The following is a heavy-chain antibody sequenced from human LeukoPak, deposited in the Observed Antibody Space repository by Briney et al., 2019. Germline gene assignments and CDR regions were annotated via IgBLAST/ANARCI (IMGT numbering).Heavy chain of an antibody. CDR3: AKERVSGGSGSYYHEGVDY. D-gene: IGHD3-10*01. V-gene: IGHV3-53*01. CDR1: GFTISSNY. J-gene: IGHJ4*02. CDR2: IYSGGST. Sequence: PGGSLRLSCAASGFTISSNYMSWVRQAPGKGLEWVSVIYSGGSTYYADSVKGRFTISRDNSKNTLYLQMNSLRAEDTAVYYCAKERVSGGSGSYYHEGVDYWGQGTLVTVSS.